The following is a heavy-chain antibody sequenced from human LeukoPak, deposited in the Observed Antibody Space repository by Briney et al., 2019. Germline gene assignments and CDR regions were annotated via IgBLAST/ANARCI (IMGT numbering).Heavy chain of an antibody. CDR3: ARIGAY. V-gene: IGHV3-48*01. Sequence: GGSLRLSCVASGFIFSDYNMNWVRQASGKGPEWVSYISSSSSAIYYADSVKGRFTVSRDNAKNSLYLQMSSLRAEDTAVYYCARIGAYWGRGTLVTVSS. CDR2: ISSSSSAI. CDR1: GFIFSDYN. D-gene: IGHD4/OR15-4a*01. J-gene: IGHJ4*02.